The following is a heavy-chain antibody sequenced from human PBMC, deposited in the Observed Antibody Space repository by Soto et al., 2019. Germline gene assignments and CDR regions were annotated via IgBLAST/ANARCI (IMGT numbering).Heavy chain of an antibody. CDR2: IYYSGST. Sequence: SETLSLTCTVSGDSISSSSYYWGWIRQPPGKGLEWIGSIYYSGSTYYNPSLKSRLTISVDTSKNQVSLNLNSVTAADTGVYYGGRGMKLGNFDYWGQEPLATVPS. V-gene: IGHV4-39*01. CDR3: GRGMKLGNFDY. D-gene: IGHD3-3*02. J-gene: IGHJ4*02. CDR1: GDSISSSSYY.